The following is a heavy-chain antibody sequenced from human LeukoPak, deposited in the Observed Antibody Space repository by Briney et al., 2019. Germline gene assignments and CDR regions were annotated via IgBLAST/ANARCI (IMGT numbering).Heavy chain of an antibody. V-gene: IGHV1-46*01. J-gene: IGHJ4*02. CDR3: ARDPGGGYNQDYFDY. CDR1: GYTFTSYY. D-gene: IGHD5-24*01. Sequence: ASVKVSCKASGYTFTSYYMHWVRQAPGQGLEWMGIINPSGGSTSYAQKFQGRVTMTRDTSTSTVYMELSSLRSEDTAVYYCARDPGGGYNQDYFDYWGQGTLVTVSS. CDR2: INPSGGST.